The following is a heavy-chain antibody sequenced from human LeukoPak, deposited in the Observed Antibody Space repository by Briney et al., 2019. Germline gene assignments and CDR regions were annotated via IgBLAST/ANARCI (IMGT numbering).Heavy chain of an antibody. D-gene: IGHD6-13*01. CDR1: GGSISRYY. J-gene: IGHJ4*02. CDR3: ARGGSSSWAYNFDY. CDR2: IYYSGST. V-gene: IGHV4-59*01. Sequence: SETLSLTCPVSGGSISRYYWSWIRQPPGKGLEWIGYIYYSGSTNYNPSLKSRVTISVETSKNQFSLKLSSVTAADTAVYYCARGGSSSWAYNFDYWGQGTLVTVSS.